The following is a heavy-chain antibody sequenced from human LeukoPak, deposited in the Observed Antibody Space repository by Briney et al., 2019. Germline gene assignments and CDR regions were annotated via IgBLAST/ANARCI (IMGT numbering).Heavy chain of an antibody. V-gene: IGHV3-21*01. J-gene: IGHJ4*02. CDR2: ISSSSSYI. D-gene: IGHD1-26*01. CDR1: GFTFSSYS. Sequence: PGGSLRLSCAASGFTFSSYSMNWVRQAPGKGLEWVSSISSSSSYIYYADSVKGRFTISKDNAKNSLYLQMNRLRAEDTAVYYCARGGYSWSYPSFDYWGQGTLVTVSS. CDR3: ARGGYSWSYPSFDY.